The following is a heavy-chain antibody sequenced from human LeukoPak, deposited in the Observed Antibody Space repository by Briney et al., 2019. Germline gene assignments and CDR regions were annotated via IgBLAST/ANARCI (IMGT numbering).Heavy chain of an antibody. Sequence: GGSLRLSCAASGFTFRNYWMRWVRQVPGTGLEWVANIKQDGSDRNYVTSVRGRFTISRDNAESSLYLQMNSLRAEDTAVYYCVRNLAVAGTCFDSWGQGTLVTVSS. D-gene: IGHD6-19*01. CDR1: GFTFRNYW. CDR3: VRNLAVAGTCFDS. V-gene: IGHV3-7*03. CDR2: IKQDGSDR. J-gene: IGHJ4*02.